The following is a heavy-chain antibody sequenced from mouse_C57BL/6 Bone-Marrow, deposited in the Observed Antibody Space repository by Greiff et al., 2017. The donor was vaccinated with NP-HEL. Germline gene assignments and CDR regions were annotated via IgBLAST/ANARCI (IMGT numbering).Heavy chain of an antibody. D-gene: IGHD2-2*01. CDR1: GFNITDDY. J-gene: IGHJ2*01. V-gene: IGHV14-4*01. Sequence: VQLQQSGAELVRPGASVKLSCTASGFNITDDYMHWVKQRPEQGLEWIGWIDPENGDTEYASKFQGKATITADTSSNTAYLQLSSLTSEDTAVYYCTACYGYDSYYFDYWGQGTTLTVSS. CDR3: TACYGYDSYYFDY. CDR2: IDPENGDT.